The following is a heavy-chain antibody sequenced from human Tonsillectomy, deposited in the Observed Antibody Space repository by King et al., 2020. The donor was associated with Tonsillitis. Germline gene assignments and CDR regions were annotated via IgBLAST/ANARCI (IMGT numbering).Heavy chain of an antibody. CDR1: GFSLSRSGVS. V-gene: IGHV2-5*02. J-gene: IGHJ4*02. Sequence: TLKESGPTLVKPTQTLTLTCTFSGFSLSRSGVSVGWIRQPPGNAPELRALIYGDGDKRYSPSLKSKLTISKDTPKNQVVLTMTTLDPVDTATYFCARGTIVIVPAAMLEVFDNWGQGTLVTVSS. CDR2: IYGDGDK. D-gene: IGHD2-2*01. CDR3: ARGTIVIVPAAMLEVFDN.